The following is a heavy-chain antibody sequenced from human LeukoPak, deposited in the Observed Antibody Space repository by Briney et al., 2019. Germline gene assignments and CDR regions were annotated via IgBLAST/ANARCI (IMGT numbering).Heavy chain of an antibody. CDR1: GFTFSNYA. V-gene: IGHV3-23*01. CDR2: ISGSGDST. D-gene: IGHD6-13*01. J-gene: IGHJ4*02. CDR3: AKDSRGVAAPGR. Sequence: PGGSLRLSCAASGFTFSNYAMSWVRQAPGKGLEWLSVISGSGDSTYYADSVKGRFTISRDNSKNTLYLQMNSLRAEDTAVYYCAKDSRGVAAPGRWGQGTLVTVSS.